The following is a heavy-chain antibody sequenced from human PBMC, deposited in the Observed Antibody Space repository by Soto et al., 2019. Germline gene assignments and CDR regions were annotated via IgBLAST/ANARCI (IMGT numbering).Heavy chain of an antibody. D-gene: IGHD3-9*01. CDR1: RVTFSSYG. CDR2: IWYDGSNK. Sequence: SIRLSCASSRVTFSSYGMHWARQAPGKGLEWVAVIWYDGSNKYYADSVKGRFTISRDNSKNTLYLQMNSLRAEDTAVYYCARSGRDILTGYYSFDYWGQGTLVTVSS. J-gene: IGHJ4*02. CDR3: ARSGRDILTGYYSFDY. V-gene: IGHV3-33*01.